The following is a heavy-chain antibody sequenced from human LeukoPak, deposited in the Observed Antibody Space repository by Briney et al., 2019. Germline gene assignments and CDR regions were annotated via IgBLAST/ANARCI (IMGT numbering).Heavy chain of an antibody. D-gene: IGHD3-10*01. CDR2: IYYSGST. V-gene: IGHV4-61*01. CDR3: ATMVRGVILFDY. CDR1: GGSVSSGSYY. J-gene: IGHJ4*02. Sequence: SETLSLTCTVSGGSVSSGSYYGSWIRQPPGKGLEGIGYIYYSGSTNYNPSLKSRVTISVDTSKTQFSLKLSSVTAADTAVYYCATMVRGVILFDYWGQGTLVTVSS.